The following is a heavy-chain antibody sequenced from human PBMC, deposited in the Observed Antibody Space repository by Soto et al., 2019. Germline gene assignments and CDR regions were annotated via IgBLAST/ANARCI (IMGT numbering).Heavy chain of an antibody. J-gene: IGHJ4*02. CDR2: IIPIFGTA. V-gene: IGHV1-69*06. CDR1: GGTFNSDA. Sequence: QVQLVQSGAEVKKPGSSVKVSCKASGGTFNSDAISWVRQAPGQGLEWMGGIIPIFGTANYAQKFQGRVTITADKSTSTAYMEMNNLSSEDTAVYYCASPRTTVSLLDYLGQGTLVTVSS. CDR3: ASPRTTVSLLDY. D-gene: IGHD4-17*01.